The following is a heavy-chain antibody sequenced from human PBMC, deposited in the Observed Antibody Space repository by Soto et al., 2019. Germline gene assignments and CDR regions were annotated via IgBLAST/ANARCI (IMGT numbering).Heavy chain of an antibody. D-gene: IGHD6-6*01. J-gene: IGHJ6*03. Sequence: QVQLVESGGGVVQPGRSLRLSCAASGFAFNTYAMHWVRQAPGKGLEGVTLISYHGTNKYYADSVKGRFTISRDKSENTLDVQLNSLRPADTAVYYCARGSTSSTLYYYHDMDVWGQGTPVTVSS. V-gene: IGHV3-30-3*01. CDR2: ISYHGTNK. CDR3: ARGSTSSTLYYYHDMDV. CDR1: GFAFNTYA.